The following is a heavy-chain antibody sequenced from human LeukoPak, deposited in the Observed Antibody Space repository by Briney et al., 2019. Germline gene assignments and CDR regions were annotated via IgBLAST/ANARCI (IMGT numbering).Heavy chain of an antibody. J-gene: IGHJ4*02. V-gene: IGHV3-21*01. D-gene: IGHD2-15*01. CDR1: GFTFSSYS. CDR3: AREKPNCSGGSCPTDY. Sequence: GGSLRLSCAASGFTFSSYSMNWVRQAPGKGLEWVSSISSSSSYINYADPVKGRFTISRDNAKNSLYLQMNSLRAEDTAVYYCAREKPNCSGGSCPTDYWGQGTLVTVSS. CDR2: ISSSSSYI.